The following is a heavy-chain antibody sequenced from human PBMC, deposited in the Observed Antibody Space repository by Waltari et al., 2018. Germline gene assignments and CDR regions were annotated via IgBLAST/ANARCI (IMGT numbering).Heavy chain of an antibody. J-gene: IGHJ5*02. Sequence: QVQLQESGPGLVKPSETLSLTCTVSGASVSNYYWSWIRQSPGKGLEWIGYSYYSGSTNYNPSLKSQVTISLDTSKNQFSLKLTSATATDTAVYYCARGRGGGGSSNNWFDPWGLGTLVTVSS. CDR3: ARGRGGGGSSNNWFDP. D-gene: IGHD2-15*01. CDR1: GASVSNYY. CDR2: SYYSGST. V-gene: IGHV4-59*02.